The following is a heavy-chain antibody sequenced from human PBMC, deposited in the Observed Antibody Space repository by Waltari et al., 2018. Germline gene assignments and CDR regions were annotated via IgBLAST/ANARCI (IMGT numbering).Heavy chain of an antibody. CDR2: IHTPGRT. J-gene: IGHJ6*02. D-gene: IGHD1-26*01. CDR1: GDSISGYY. V-gene: IGHV4-4*07. CDR3: ARDLLYIGGNYFYSGLDV. Sequence: QVQLQESGPGLVKPSETLSLTCPVSGDSISGYYWSWIRQPAGQGLEWIGRIHTPGRTSHNPSLKTRLTLSLDTSTNQFSLKLSSLTAADTAVYYCARDLLYIGGNYFYSGLDVWGQGTTVTVSS.